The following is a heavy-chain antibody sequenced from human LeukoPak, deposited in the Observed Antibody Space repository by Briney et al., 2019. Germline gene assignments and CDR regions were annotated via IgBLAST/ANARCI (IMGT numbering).Heavy chain of an antibody. D-gene: IGHD3-16*01. CDR3: ARTLADAFDV. Sequence: PGGSLRLSCAASGFTFWSNWVHWVRQAPGKGLVWVSHINTDGSSTRYADSVRGRFTISRDNAKNTLYLQMNSLRAEDTAVYYCARTLADAFDVWGQGTMVTVSS. V-gene: IGHV3-74*01. CDR2: INTDGSST. CDR1: GFTFWSNW. J-gene: IGHJ3*01.